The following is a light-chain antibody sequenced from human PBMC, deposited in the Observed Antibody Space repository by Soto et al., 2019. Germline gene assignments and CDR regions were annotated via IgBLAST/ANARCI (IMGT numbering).Light chain of an antibody. CDR1: SSDVGGYNY. CDR2: EDS. J-gene: IGLJ1*01. CDR3: NSYTTSSTYV. V-gene: IGLV2-14*01. Sequence: QSALTQPASVSGSPGQSITISCTGTSSDVGGYNYVSWYQQHPGKAPKLMIYEDSNRPSGVSNRFSGSKSGNTASLTISGLQAEDEADYYCNSYTTSSTYVFGTGTKLTVL.